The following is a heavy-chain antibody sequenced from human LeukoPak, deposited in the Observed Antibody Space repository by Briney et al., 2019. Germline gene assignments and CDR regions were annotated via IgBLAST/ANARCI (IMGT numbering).Heavy chain of an antibody. CDR2: MNPNSGNT. CDR3: TKDPDYSSGSDMDV. V-gene: IGHV1-8*01. D-gene: IGHD6-19*01. Sequence: ASVKVSCKASGYTFTSYDINWVRQATGRGLEWMGWMNPNSGNTGYAQKFQGRVTMTRNTSISTAYMELSSLRAEDTAVYYCTKDPDYSSGSDMDVWGKGTTVTVSS. J-gene: IGHJ6*03. CDR1: GYTFTSYD.